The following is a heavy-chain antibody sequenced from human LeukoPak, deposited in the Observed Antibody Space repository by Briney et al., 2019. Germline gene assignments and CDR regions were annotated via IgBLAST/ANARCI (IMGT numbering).Heavy chain of an antibody. CDR3: ARDPRDYGDWYYFDY. V-gene: IGHV3-7*03. J-gene: IGHJ4*02. D-gene: IGHD4-17*01. CDR1: GFTFSSYW. Sequence: GGSLRLSCAASGFTFSSYWMSWVRQAPGKGLEWVANIKQDGSEKYYVDSVKGRFTISRDNAKNSLYLQMNSLRAEDTAMYYCARDPRDYGDWYYFDYWGQGTLVTVSS. CDR2: IKQDGSEK.